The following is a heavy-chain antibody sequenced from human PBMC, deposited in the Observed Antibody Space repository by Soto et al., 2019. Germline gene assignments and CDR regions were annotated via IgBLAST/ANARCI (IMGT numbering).Heavy chain of an antibody. D-gene: IGHD2-2*01. CDR3: ARPVPYFDY. CDR2: IYYSGST. CDR1: GGSISSSSYY. V-gene: IGHV4-39*01. Sequence: SETLSLTCTVSGGSISSSSYYWGWIRQPPGKGLEWIGSIYYSGSTYYNPSLKSRVTISVDTSKNQFSLKLSSVTAADTAVYYCARPVPYFDYWGQGTLVTVSS. J-gene: IGHJ4*02.